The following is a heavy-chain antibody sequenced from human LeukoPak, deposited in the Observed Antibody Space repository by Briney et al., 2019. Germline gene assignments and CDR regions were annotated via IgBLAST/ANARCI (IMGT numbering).Heavy chain of an antibody. CDR2: IYYAGRT. CDR3: ARLTDYFDSSGSYYFDY. V-gene: IGHV4-39*01. CDR1: GGSISRSSYY. J-gene: IGHJ4*02. Sequence: SETLSLTCTVSGGSISRSSYYWGWIRQPPGKGLEWIGNIYYAGRTYFNPSLKSRVTISVDTSKSQFSLKLSSVTAADTAVYFCARLTDYFDSSGSYYFDYWGQGTLVTVSS. D-gene: IGHD3-22*01.